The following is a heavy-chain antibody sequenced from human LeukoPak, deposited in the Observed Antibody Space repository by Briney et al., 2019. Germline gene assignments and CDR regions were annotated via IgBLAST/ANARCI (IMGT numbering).Heavy chain of an antibody. CDR2: IHPNTGGT. CDR1: GYAFTGYY. CDR3: SRGEIDGPDFDY. J-gene: IGHJ4*02. Sequence: ASVKVSCKASGYAFTGYYMHWVRQAPGQGLEWMGWIHPNTGGTNFAQKFQGRVTMTRDTSVSTAYMELTGLTSDDTAVYYCSRGEIDGPDFDYRGQGTLVTVSS. V-gene: IGHV1-2*02. D-gene: IGHD3-16*01.